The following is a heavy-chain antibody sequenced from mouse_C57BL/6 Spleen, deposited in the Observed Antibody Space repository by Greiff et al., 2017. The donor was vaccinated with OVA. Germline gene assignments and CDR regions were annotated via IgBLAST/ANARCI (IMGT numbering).Heavy chain of an antibody. V-gene: IGHV1-50*01. CDR2: IDPSDSYT. Sequence: QVQLQQPGAELVKPGASVKLSCKASGYTFTSYWMQWVKQRPGQGLEWIGEIDPSDSYTNYNQKFKGKATLTVDTSSSTAYMQLSSLTSEDSAVYYCARGRATVVAYYYAMDYWGQGTSVTVSS. D-gene: IGHD1-1*01. CDR1: GYTFTSYW. CDR3: ARGRATVVAYYYAMDY. J-gene: IGHJ4*01.